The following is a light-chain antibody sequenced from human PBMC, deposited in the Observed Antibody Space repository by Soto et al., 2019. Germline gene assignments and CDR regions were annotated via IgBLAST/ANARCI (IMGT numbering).Light chain of an antibody. CDR3: QQDNSYPWT. V-gene: IGKV1-5*03. CDR2: KAS. Sequence: DIQMTQSPSTLSASVGDRVTITCRASQSISSRLAWYQQKPGKAPKLLIYKASSLESGVPSRFSGSGSGTEFTLTISSLQPDDFATYYCQQDNSYPWTFGQGTQVEIK. J-gene: IGKJ1*01. CDR1: QSISSR.